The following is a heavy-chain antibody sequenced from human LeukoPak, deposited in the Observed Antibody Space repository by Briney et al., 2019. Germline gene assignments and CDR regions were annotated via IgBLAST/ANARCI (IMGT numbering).Heavy chain of an antibody. CDR1: GGSISSGGYS. CDR2: IYQSEST. D-gene: IGHD2-2*02. J-gene: IGHJ6*04. Sequence: SETLSLTCAVSGGSISSGGYSWSWIRQPPGKGLEWIGYIYQSESTYYNPSLKSRVTISIGRSKNQFSLKLSSVTAADTAVYFCARGGYCSSAFCYMYAMDVWGKGTTVTVSS. CDR3: ARGGYCSSAFCYMYAMDV. V-gene: IGHV4-30-2*01.